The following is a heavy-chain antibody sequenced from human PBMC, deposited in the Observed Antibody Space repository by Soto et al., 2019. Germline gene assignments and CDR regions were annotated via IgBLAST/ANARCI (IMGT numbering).Heavy chain of an antibody. J-gene: IGHJ4*02. Sequence: SGPTLVNPTQTLTLTCTFSGFSLTTSGVGVGWIRQPPGKALEWLALIYWDDDKRYSPSLKSRLTITKDTSKNQVVLSMTNMDPVDTATYYCAQVAPLYYYGSVSPNFDYWGQGTLVTVSS. CDR2: IYWDDDK. CDR3: AQVAPLYYYGSVSPNFDY. D-gene: IGHD3-10*01. V-gene: IGHV2-5*02. CDR1: GFSLTTSGVG.